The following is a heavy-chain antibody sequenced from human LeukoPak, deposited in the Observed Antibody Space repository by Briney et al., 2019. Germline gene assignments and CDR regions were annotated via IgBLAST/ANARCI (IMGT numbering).Heavy chain of an antibody. Sequence: GESLKISCKGSGYSFTSYWIGWVRQMPGKGLEWMGIIYPGDSDTRYSPSFQGQVTISADKSTSTAYLQWSSLKASDTAMYYCARLLGDFCSGSAFDIWGQGTMVTVSS. J-gene: IGHJ3*02. V-gene: IGHV5-51*01. CDR1: GYSFTSYW. CDR3: ARLLGDFCSGSAFDI. CDR2: IYPGDSDT. D-gene: IGHD3-3*01.